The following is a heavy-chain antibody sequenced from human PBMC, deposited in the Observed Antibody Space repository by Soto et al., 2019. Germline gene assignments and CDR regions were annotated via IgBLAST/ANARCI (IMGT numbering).Heavy chain of an antibody. CDR2: ISAYNGNT. J-gene: IGHJ6*02. CDR1: GYTFTSYG. V-gene: IGHV1-18*04. Sequence: QVQLVQSGAEVKKPGASVKVSCKASGYTFTSYGISWVRQAPGQGLEWMGWISAYNGNTNYAQKLQGRVTMTTDTSTITAYMELRSLRSDDTAVYYCARDGARYSTNGVCSHGMDVWGQGTTVTVSS. D-gene: IGHD2-8*01. CDR3: ARDGARYSTNGVCSHGMDV.